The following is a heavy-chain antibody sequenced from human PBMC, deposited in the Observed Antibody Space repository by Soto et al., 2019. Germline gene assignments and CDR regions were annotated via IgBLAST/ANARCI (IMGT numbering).Heavy chain of an antibody. CDR2: IYYSGST. V-gene: IGHV4-31*03. Sequence: SETLSLTCTVSGGSISSGGYYWSWIRQHPGKGLEWIGYIYYSGSTYYNPSLKSRVTISVDTSKNQFSLKLSSVTAADTAVYYCARDIKPSKLYNWYYSGGLHWFDPWGQGTLVTVSS. CDR1: GGSISSGGYY. CDR3: ARDIKPSKLYNWYYSGGLHWFDP. D-gene: IGHD1-7*01. J-gene: IGHJ5*02.